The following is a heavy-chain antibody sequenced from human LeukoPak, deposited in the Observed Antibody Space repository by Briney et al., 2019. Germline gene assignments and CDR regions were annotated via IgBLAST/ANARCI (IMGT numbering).Heavy chain of an antibody. CDR1: GDSVSSNSAA. Sequence: SQTLSLTCVISGDSVSSNSAAWNWIRQSPSRGLEWLGRTYYRSEWYNDYAVSVESRITINPDTSKNQFSLHLNSVTPEDTAVYYCAGYSYGVRPSWGQGTLVTVSS. CDR2: TYYRSEWYN. J-gene: IGHJ5*02. CDR3: AGYSYGVRPS. V-gene: IGHV6-1*01. D-gene: IGHD5-18*01.